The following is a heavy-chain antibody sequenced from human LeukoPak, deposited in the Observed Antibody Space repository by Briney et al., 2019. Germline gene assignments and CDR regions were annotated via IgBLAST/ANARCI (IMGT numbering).Heavy chain of an antibody. D-gene: IGHD5-12*01. J-gene: IGHJ4*02. CDR2: ISSSGSTI. V-gene: IGHV3-11*01. CDR3: ARDGDIVATIAVY. CDR1: GFTFSDYY. Sequence: PGGSLRLSCAASGFTFSDYYMSWIRQAPGKGLEWVSYISSSGSTIYYADSVKGRFTISRDNAKNSLYLQMNSLRAEDTAVCYCARDGDIVATIAVYWGQGTLVTVSS.